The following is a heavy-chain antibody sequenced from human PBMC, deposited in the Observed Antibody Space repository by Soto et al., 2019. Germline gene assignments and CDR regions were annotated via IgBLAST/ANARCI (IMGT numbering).Heavy chain of an antibody. Sequence: LSPSCAASGFTFGSYWMSWVRQAPGKGLEWLATIKMDASEKKYVDSVKGRFTMSRDNAKNSLYLQMDSLRAEDTAVYYCARASGYGSGASVIHYLDYWGHGTLVTVSS. CDR1: GFTFGSYW. D-gene: IGHD3-10*01. CDR2: IKMDASEK. CDR3: ARASGYGSGASVIHYLDY. J-gene: IGHJ4*01. V-gene: IGHV3-7*01.